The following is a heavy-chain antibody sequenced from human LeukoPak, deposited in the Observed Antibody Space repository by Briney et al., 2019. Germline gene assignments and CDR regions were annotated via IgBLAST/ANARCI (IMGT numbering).Heavy chain of an antibody. CDR1: GGSITSGNYY. Sequence: SETLSLTCTVSGGSITSGNYYWGWVRQPPGRGLEWIGSIFYSGSTSGSTYYNPSLKSRVTISADPSKTQFSLQLSSVTAADTAVYYCARAYDSSGHDTFHIWGQGTMVTVSS. D-gene: IGHD3-22*01. V-gene: IGHV4-39*07. J-gene: IGHJ3*02. CDR3: ARAYDSSGHDTFHI. CDR2: IFYSGSTSGST.